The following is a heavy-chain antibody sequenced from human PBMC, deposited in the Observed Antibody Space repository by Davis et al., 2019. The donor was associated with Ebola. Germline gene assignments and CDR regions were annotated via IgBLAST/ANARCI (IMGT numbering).Heavy chain of an antibody. J-gene: IGHJ4*02. Sequence: MPSETLSLTCTVSGGSFTISGHYWAWIRQPPGKGLEWIGSIHYSGTTYNNPSLESRVTISVDTSKSQFSLKLSSVTAADTAVYYCAATDLSPLDYWGQGTLVTVSS. D-gene: IGHD1-26*01. V-gene: IGHV4-39*07. CDR3: AATDLSPLDY. CDR2: IHYSGTT. CDR1: GGSFTISGHY.